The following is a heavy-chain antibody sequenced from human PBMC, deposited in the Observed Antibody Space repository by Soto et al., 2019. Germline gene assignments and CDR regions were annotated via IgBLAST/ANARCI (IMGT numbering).Heavy chain of an antibody. V-gene: IGHV3-30*18. CDR2: ISYDGSNK. J-gene: IGHJ4*02. CDR3: AKHRGKQWLPSG. Sequence: PGGSLRLSCAASGFTFSIYGMHWGRQAPGKGLEWVAVISYDGSNKYYADSVKGRFTISRDNSKNTLYLQMNSLRAEDTAVYYCAKHRGKQWLPSGWGQGTLVTVSS. CDR1: GFTFSIYG. D-gene: IGHD6-19*01.